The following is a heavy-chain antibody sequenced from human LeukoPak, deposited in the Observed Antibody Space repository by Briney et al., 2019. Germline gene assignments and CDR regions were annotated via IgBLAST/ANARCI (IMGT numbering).Heavy chain of an antibody. CDR3: ARLGGPDLEFDY. Sequence: SETLSLTCTVSGGSISSYYWSWIRQPPGKGLEWIGYIYYSGSTNYNPSLKSRVTISVDTSKNQFSLKLSSETAADTAVYYCARLGGPDLEFDYWGQGTLVTVSS. CDR1: GGSISSYY. V-gene: IGHV4-59*01. D-gene: IGHD3-10*01. CDR2: IYYSGST. J-gene: IGHJ4*02.